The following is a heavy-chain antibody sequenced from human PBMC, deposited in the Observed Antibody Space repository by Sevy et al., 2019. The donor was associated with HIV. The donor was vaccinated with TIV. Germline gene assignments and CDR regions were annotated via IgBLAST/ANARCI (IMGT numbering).Heavy chain of an antibody. CDR2: ISWDGGST. Sequence: GGSLRLSCAASGFTFDDYTMHWVRQAPGKGLEWVSLISWDGGSTYYADSVKGRFTISRDNSKNSLYLQMNSLRTEDTALYYCAKDIRGYYGPGSYPPYGMDVWGQGTTVTVSS. D-gene: IGHD3-10*01. J-gene: IGHJ6*02. CDR3: AKDIRGYYGPGSYPPYGMDV. CDR1: GFTFDDYT. V-gene: IGHV3-43*01.